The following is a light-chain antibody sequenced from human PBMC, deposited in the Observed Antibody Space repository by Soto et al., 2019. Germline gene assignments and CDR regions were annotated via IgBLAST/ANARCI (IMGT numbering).Light chain of an antibody. J-gene: IGKJ1*01. CDR3: LQEYNLWT. CDR2: DGS. CDR1: QSISNR. V-gene: IGKV1-5*01. Sequence: DTRMTPKPSKRSVYGKNIDTGTRRASQSISNRLAWYQQKPGKGPELLIYDGSSLKGGVPSRFSGSGSGTEFTLIISSLQPDDFATYYCLQEYNLWTFGQGTKVDIK.